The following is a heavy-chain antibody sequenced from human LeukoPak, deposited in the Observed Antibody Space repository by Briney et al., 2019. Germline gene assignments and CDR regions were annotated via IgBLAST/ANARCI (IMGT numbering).Heavy chain of an antibody. CDR2: ISGSGGST. V-gene: IGHV3-23*01. J-gene: IGHJ4*02. Sequence: GGSLRLSCAASGFTFSTYSMNWVRQAPGKGLEWVSAISGSGGSTYYADSVKGRFTISRDNSKNTLYLQMNSLRAEDTAVYYCAKSYVWGSYRFDYWGQGTLVTVSS. CDR3: AKSYVWGSYRFDY. D-gene: IGHD3-16*02. CDR1: GFTFSTYS.